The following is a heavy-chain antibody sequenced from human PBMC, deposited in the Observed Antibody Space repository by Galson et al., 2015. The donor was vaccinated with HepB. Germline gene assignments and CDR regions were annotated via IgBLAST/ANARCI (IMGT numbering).Heavy chain of an antibody. Sequence: SLRLSCAASGFTFSTYDMSWVRQAPGKGLEWVSTISGSGGGTYYADSVKGRFTISRDNSKNTLYLQMHSLRAEDTAVYYCAKAEVLEWLLPPSFDSWGQGTLVTVSS. CDR3: AKAEVLEWLLPPSFDS. CDR1: GFTFSTYD. J-gene: IGHJ4*02. V-gene: IGHV3-23*01. D-gene: IGHD3-3*01. CDR2: ISGSGGGT.